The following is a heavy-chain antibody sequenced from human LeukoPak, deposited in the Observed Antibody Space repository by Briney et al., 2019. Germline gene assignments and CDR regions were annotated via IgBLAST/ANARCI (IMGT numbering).Heavy chain of an antibody. D-gene: IGHD2-15*01. CDR3: ARAESGGDFDY. V-gene: IGHV4-38-2*01. Sequence: SETLSLTCAVSGYSISSGYYWGWIRQPPGKGLEWIGSIYHSGSTYYNPSLKSRVTISVDTSKNQFPLKLSSVTAADTAVYYCARAESGGDFDYWGQGTLVTVSS. CDR1: GYSISSGYY. J-gene: IGHJ4*02. CDR2: IYHSGST.